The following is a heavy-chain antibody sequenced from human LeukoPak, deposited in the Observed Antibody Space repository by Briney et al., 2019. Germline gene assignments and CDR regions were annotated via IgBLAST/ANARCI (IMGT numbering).Heavy chain of an antibody. CDR1: GGSISSYY. D-gene: IGHD3-22*01. V-gene: IGHV4-4*09. J-gene: IGHJ4*02. CDR2: IYTSGST. Sequence: SETLSLTCTVSGGSISSYYWSWIRQPPGKGLEWIGYIYTSGSTNYNPSLKSRVTISVDTSKNQFSLKLSSVTAADTAVYYRARVGLARGLDYYDSSGYNYYFDYWGQGTLVTVSS. CDR3: ARVGLARGLDYYDSSGYNYYFDY.